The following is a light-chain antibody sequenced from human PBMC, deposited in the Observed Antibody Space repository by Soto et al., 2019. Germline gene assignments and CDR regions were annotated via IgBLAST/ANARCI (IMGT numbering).Light chain of an antibody. CDR2: GVS. CDR1: QSVSSGY. CDR3: HQYDGSPIT. J-gene: IGKJ1*01. Sequence: EIVLTQSPCTLSLSPGERGTLSCRASQSVSSGYLAWYQQKPGQAPRLLISGVSKRATGIPDRFSGDGSGTDFTLTISRLEPEDFALYICHQYDGSPITFGQGTKVDIK. V-gene: IGKV3-20*01.